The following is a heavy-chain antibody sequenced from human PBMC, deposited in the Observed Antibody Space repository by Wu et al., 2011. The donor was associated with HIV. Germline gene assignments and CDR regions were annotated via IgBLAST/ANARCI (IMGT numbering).Heavy chain of an antibody. J-gene: IGHJ5*02. CDR1: GGTFATYS. Sequence: QVQLMQSGAEVKKPGSSVRVSCKASGGTFATYSVSWVRQAPGQGLEWMGRIIPILRRPNYAQKFQGRVTISADKSTSTLDLSSLTFDDTAVYYCATYTGRSGYYLQYNWFDPWGQGTLVTVSS. V-gene: IGHV1-69*04. CDR2: IIPILRRP. D-gene: IGHD3-22*01. CDR3: ATYTGRSGYYLQYNWFDP.